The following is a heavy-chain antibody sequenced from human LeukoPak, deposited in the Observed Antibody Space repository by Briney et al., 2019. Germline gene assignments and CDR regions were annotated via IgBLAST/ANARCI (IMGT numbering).Heavy chain of an antibody. CDR1: GGTLSSYA. V-gene: IGHV1-69*13. J-gene: IGHJ4*02. CDR2: IIPIFGTA. CDR3: VRDGYSYGYVY. Sequence: ASVKVSCKASGGTLSSYAISWVRQAPGQGLEWMGGIIPIFGTANYAQKFQGRVTITADESTSTAYMELSSLRSEDTAVYYCVRDGYSYGYVYWGQGTLVTVSS. D-gene: IGHD5-18*01.